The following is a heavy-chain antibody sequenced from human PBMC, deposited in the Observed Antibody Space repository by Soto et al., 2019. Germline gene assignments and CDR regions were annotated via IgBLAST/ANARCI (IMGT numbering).Heavy chain of an antibody. D-gene: IGHD1-26*01. J-gene: IGHJ4*02. CDR3: ARDKFSGTYYVRGVTYYLDF. V-gene: IGHV3-7*03. Sequence: EVQLVESGGGLVQPGGSLRLSCAASGFTFSDYWLGWVRQAPGKGLEWVANIKQDESEKNYVDSVKGRFTISRDNAKNSLYLQMNSLTGEDTALYFCARDKFSGTYYVRGVTYYLDFWGPGTLVTVSS. CDR2: IKQDESEK. CDR1: GFTFSDYW.